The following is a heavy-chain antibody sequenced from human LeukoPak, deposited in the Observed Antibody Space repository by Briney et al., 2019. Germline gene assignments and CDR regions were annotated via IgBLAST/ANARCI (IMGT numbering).Heavy chain of an antibody. CDR2: IGPSSGDI. D-gene: IGHD3-10*01. CDR3: ARDRGARGRGLA. CDR1: GFTFRIYS. Sequence: GGSLRLSCASSGFTFRIYSMNWVRQAPGTGLEWVSSIGPSSGDIYYADSVKGRFTISRDNDKNSLYLQMNSLRAEDTAVYYCARDRGARGRGLAWGQGTQVTVSS. V-gene: IGHV3-21*01. J-gene: IGHJ5*02.